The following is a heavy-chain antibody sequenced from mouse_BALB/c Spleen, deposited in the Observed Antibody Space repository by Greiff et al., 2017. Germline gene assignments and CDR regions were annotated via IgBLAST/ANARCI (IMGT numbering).Heavy chain of an antibody. V-gene: IGHV1-14*01. CDR2: INPYNDGT. J-gene: IGHJ3*01. Sequence: EVKLQQSGPELVKPGASVKMSCKASGYTFTSYVMHWVKQKPGQGLEWIGYINPYNDGTKYNEKFKGKATLTSDKSSSTAYMELSSLTSEDSAVYYCARGGIITTATWFAYWGQGTLVTVSA. CDR1: GYTFTSYV. CDR3: ARGGIITTATWFAY. D-gene: IGHD1-2*01.